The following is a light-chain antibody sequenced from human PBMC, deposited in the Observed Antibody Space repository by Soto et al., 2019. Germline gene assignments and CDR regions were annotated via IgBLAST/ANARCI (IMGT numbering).Light chain of an antibody. Sequence: QSALTQPASVSGSPGEWITISCTGTSSDVGGYNYVSWYQHHPGKAPKLMIYDVSNRPSGVSNRFSGSKSGNTASLIISGLQAEDEADYYCSSYTSSSTLSTYVFGTGTKVTVL. CDR1: SSDVGGYNY. CDR2: DVS. CDR3: SSYTSSSTLSTYV. J-gene: IGLJ1*01. V-gene: IGLV2-14*03.